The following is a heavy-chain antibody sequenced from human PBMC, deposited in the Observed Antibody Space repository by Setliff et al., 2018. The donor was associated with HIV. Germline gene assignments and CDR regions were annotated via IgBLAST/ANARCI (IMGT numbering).Heavy chain of an antibody. J-gene: IGHJ5*02. CDR1: GGSISSYY. Sequence: PSETLSLTCTVSGGSISSYYWSWIRQPAGKGLEWIGRIHTSGTTNYNPPLQSRVTISVDTSKNQFSLKLSSVTAADTAVYYCVRHSGVASPNWFDPWGQGTLVTVSS. CDR2: IHTSGTT. D-gene: IGHD3-10*01. V-gene: IGHV4-4*07. CDR3: VRHSGVASPNWFDP.